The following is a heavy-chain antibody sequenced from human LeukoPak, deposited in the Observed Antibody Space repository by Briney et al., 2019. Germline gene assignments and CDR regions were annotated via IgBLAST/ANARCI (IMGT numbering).Heavy chain of an antibody. CDR1: GFTFSTYW. J-gene: IGHJ4*02. Sequence: GGSLRLSCAASGFTFSTYWMHWVRQAPGKGLVWVSRINSGGTGTFYADSVKGRFTISRDNAKNTLYLQTNSLRAEDTAVYYCARIHTSYSSTWHFSYYFDYWGQGALVTVSS. CDR3: ARIHTSYSSTWHFSYYFDY. D-gene: IGHD6-13*01. V-gene: IGHV3-74*01. CDR2: INSGGTGT.